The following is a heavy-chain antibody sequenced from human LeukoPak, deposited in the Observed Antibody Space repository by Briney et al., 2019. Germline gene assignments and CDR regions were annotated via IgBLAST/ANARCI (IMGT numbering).Heavy chain of an antibody. CDR3: ASWAGNTQSDSWSGPFDY. J-gene: IGHJ4*02. Sequence: GGSLRLSCASSGFTFYSYAMSWVRQAPGKGLEWVSYISAGGRTTFYADSVTGRFTISRDNAKNSLYLQMSSLRVEDTAVYYCASWAGNTQSDSWSGPFDYWGQGSLVTVSS. D-gene: IGHD3-3*01. CDR1: GFTFYSYA. V-gene: IGHV3-48*04. CDR2: ISAGGRTT.